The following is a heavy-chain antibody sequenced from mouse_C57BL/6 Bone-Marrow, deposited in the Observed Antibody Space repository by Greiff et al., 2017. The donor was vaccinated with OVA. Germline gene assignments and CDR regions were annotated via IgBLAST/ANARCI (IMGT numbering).Heavy chain of an antibody. CDR2: IYPGDGDT. Sequence: LVKPGASVKISCKASGYAFSSSWMNWVKQRPGKGLEWIGRIYPGDGDTNYNGKFKGKATLTADKSSSTAYMQLSSLTSEDSAVYFCALLLRSSMDYWGQGTSVTVSS. J-gene: IGHJ4*01. D-gene: IGHD1-1*01. CDR1: GYAFSSSW. V-gene: IGHV1-82*01. CDR3: ALLLRSSMDY.